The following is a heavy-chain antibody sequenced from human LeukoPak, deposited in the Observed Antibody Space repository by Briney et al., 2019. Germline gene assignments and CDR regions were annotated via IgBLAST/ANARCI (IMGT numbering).Heavy chain of an antibody. CDR3: ARDNAYYGSGAGGFDY. Sequence: ASVKVSCKASGYTFTSYGISWVRQAPGQGLEWMGWISAYNGNTNYAQKLQGRVTMTTDTSTSTAYMELRSLRSDDTAVYYCARDNAYYGSGAGGFDYWGQGTLVTVSS. D-gene: IGHD3-10*01. CDR2: ISAYNGNT. V-gene: IGHV1-18*01. J-gene: IGHJ4*02. CDR1: GYTFTSYG.